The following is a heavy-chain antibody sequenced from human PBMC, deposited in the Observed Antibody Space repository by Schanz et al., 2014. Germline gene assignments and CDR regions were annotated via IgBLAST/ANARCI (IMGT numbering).Heavy chain of an antibody. CDR2: IFYSGST. CDR1: GVSISSGGYS. Sequence: QVQLQESGPGLVKPSQTLSLTCAVSGVSISSGGYSWTWIRQPPGKGPEWIGYIFYSGSTNYNPSLKGRITMSVDTSKNQFSLRLSSVTAADTAVYYCARRHHFRSGPYYYYYMDVWGKGTTVTVSS. CDR3: ARRHHFRSGPYYYYYMDV. D-gene: IGHD3-3*02. J-gene: IGHJ6*03. V-gene: IGHV4-30-4*07.